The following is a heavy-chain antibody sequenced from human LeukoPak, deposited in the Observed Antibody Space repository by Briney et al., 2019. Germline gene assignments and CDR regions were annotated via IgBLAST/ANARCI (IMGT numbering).Heavy chain of an antibody. D-gene: IGHD6-13*01. J-gene: IGHJ4*02. CDR1: GGSITNSGYY. CDR2: IYYTGST. Sequence: SETLSLTCTVSGGSITNSGYYWGWVRQPPGKGLDWIASIYYTGSTYYNPSLKSRVTISVDTSKNQFSLKLSSVTAADTAVYYCARASGIAAAVVYWGQGTLVTVSS. CDR3: ARASGIAAAVVY. V-gene: IGHV4-39*07.